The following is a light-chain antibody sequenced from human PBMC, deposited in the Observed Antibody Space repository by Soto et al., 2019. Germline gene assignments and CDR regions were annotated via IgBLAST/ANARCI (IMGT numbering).Light chain of an antibody. V-gene: IGKV3-11*01. CDR3: QQRSNWPLT. Sequence: EIVLTQSPATLSLSPGERATLSCRASQSVSSYLAWYQQKRGQAPTLLIYDACNSATGIPPTFSGSGSGTYSTLTFGALEPEDFAVYYCQQRSNWPLTFGGGTKVEVK. CDR2: DAC. CDR1: QSVSSY. J-gene: IGKJ4*01.